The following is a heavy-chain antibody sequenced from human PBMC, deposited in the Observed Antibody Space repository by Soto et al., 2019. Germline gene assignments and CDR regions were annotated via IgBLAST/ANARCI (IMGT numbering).Heavy chain of an antibody. CDR1: GGSISSGDYY. V-gene: IGHV4-30-4*01. Sequence: QVQLQESGPGLVKPSQTLSLTCTVSGGSISSGDYYWSWIRQPPGKGLEWIGYIYYSGSTYYNPSLKSRVTISVDTSKNQFSLKLSSVTAADTAVYYCARDREGIAAAGSHHYYYGMDVWGQGTTVTVSS. J-gene: IGHJ6*02. D-gene: IGHD6-13*01. CDR2: IYYSGST. CDR3: ARDREGIAAAGSHHYYYGMDV.